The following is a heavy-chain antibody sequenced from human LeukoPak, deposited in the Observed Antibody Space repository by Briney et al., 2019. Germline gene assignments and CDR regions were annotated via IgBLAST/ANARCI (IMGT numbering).Heavy chain of an antibody. V-gene: IGHV4-34*01. CDR3: AREGDRYSSTWTSYFDY. CDR2: INHSGGT. J-gene: IGHJ4*02. Sequence: KPSETLSLTCAVYGGSFSGYYWSWIRQPPGKGLEWIGEINHSGGTNYNPSLKSRVTISVDTSKNQVSLKLSSVTAADTAVYYCAREGDRYSSTWTSYFDYWGQGILVTVSS. CDR1: GGSFSGYY. D-gene: IGHD6-13*01.